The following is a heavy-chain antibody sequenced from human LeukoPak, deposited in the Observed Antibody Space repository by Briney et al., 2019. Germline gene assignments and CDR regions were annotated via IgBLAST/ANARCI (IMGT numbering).Heavy chain of an antibody. V-gene: IGHV3-30*04. CDR3: ARVDDLDAFDI. Sequence: GGSLRLSCVTFGFTFSNHAMHWVRQGPGKGLEWVAVISDDGSSKFYADSVKGRFTIFRDNSKNTLFLQINSLRPEDTAVYYCARVDDLDAFDIWGQGTLVTVSS. D-gene: IGHD2-2*03. CDR2: ISDDGSSK. J-gene: IGHJ3*02. CDR1: GFTFSNHA.